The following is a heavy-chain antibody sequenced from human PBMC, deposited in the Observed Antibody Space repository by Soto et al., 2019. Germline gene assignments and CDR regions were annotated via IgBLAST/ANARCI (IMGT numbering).Heavy chain of an antibody. CDR2: ISRDSIYI. V-gene: IGHV3-21*01. CDR3: ARDAPGRARDY. D-gene: IGHD5-12*01. J-gene: IGHJ4*02. Sequence: EVQLVESGGGVVEPGGSLRLSCAASGFTFSDCSMNWFRQAPGKGLEWVSSISRDSIYIYYADSMKGRFTTSRDNAKNSLYLQMTSLRVEDTAVYYCARDAPGRARDYWGQGTLVTVSP. CDR1: GFTFSDCS.